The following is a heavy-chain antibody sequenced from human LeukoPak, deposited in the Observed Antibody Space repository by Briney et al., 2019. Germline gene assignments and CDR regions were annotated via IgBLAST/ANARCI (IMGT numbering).Heavy chain of an antibody. J-gene: IGHJ1*01. V-gene: IGHV4-38-2*02. CDR1: GYSISTGYY. CDR2: FYHGGST. D-gene: IGHD4-17*01. CDR3: ARADQSTVTMGEYFQH. Sequence: PSETLSLTCTVSGYSISTGYYWDWIRQPPGKGLEWIGTFYHGGSTYYNPSLKSRVTISVDTSKNQFSLKLSSVTAADTAVYYCARADQSTVTMGEYFQHWGQGTLVTVSS.